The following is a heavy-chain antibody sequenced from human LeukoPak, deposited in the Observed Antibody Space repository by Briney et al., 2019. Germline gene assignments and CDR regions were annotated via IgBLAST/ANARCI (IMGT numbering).Heavy chain of an antibody. J-gene: IGHJ4*02. CDR1: GFTFSNYY. D-gene: IGHD2-2*01. CDR2: IASDGSHT. V-gene: IGHV3-30-3*01. CDR3: EKEGRYCSSTSCSEPFDY. Sequence: GGSLRLSCAASGFTFSNYYMHWVRQAPGKGLEWVADIASDGSHTFYVDSVQGRFTISRDNSKNTLYLQMNSLRAEDTAVYYCEKEGRYCSSTSCSEPFDYWGQGTLVTVSS.